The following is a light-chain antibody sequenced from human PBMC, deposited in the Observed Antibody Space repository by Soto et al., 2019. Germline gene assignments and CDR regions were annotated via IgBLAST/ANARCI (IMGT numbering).Light chain of an antibody. CDR3: QSYDISLSDSRV. V-gene: IGLV1-40*01. CDR2: GNI. Sequence: QSVLTKPPSVSGAPGPRVTISCTGSSSNIGAGYDVHWYQQLPGTAPKLLIYGNINRPSGIPDRFSGSKSGTSASLAITGLQAEDEADYFGQSYDISLSDSRVFVGGTKLTVL. J-gene: IGLJ2*01. CDR1: SSNIGAGYD.